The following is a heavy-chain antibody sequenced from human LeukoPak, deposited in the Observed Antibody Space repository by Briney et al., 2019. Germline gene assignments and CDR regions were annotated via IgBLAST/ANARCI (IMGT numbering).Heavy chain of an antibody. V-gene: IGHV3-33*06. CDR1: GFTFSSYG. Sequence: GGSLRLSCAASGFTFSSYGMHWVRQAPGKGLEWVAVIWYDGSNKYYADSVKGRFTISRDNSKNTLYLQMNSLRAEDTAVYYCAKDTTVTTPRYDAFDIWGQGTMVTVSS. CDR2: IWYDGSNK. D-gene: IGHD4-17*01. CDR3: AKDTTVTTPRYDAFDI. J-gene: IGHJ3*02.